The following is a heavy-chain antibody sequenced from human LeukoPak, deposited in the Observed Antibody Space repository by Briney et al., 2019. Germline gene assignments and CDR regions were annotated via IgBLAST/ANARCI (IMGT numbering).Heavy chain of an antibody. J-gene: IGHJ3*02. CDR3: ARVMRDLREGYDI. CDR1: GFTVSSNY. Sequence: PGGSLRLSCAASGFTVSSNYMSWVRQAPGKGLEWVSIIYSGGSTYYTDSVKGRFTISRDNSKNTLYLHVNSLRAEDTAVYYCARVMRDLREGYDIWAKGQWSPSLQ. CDR2: IYSGGST. D-gene: IGHD2-21*01. V-gene: IGHV3-66*02.